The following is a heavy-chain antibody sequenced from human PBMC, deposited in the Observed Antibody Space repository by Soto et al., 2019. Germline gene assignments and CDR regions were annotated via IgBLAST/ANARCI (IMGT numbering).Heavy chain of an antibody. CDR3: ASASIAAAGDYYYYGMDV. D-gene: IGHD6-13*01. CDR1: GFTVSSNY. V-gene: IGHV3-53*01. Sequence: GSLRLSCASSGFTVSSNYMSWVRQAPGKGLEWVSVIYSGGSTYYADSVKGRFTISRDNSKNTLYLQMNSLRAEDTAVYYCASASIAAAGDYYYYGMDVWGQGTTVTVSS. CDR2: IYSGGST. J-gene: IGHJ6*02.